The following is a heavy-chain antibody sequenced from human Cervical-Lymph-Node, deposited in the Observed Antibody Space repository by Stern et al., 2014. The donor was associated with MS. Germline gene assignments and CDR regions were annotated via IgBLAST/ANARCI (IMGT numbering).Heavy chain of an antibody. D-gene: IGHD1-26*01. Sequence: VQLVESGGGLVKPGGSLRLSCAASGFTFSDYYMSWIRQAPGKGLEWVSYISSSSSYTNYADSVKGRFTISRDNAKNSLYLQMNSLRAEDTAVYYCAGSGRKRSWFDPWGQGTLVTVSS. V-gene: IGHV3-11*06. CDR3: AGSGRKRSWFDP. J-gene: IGHJ5*02. CDR1: GFTFSDYY. CDR2: ISSSSSYT.